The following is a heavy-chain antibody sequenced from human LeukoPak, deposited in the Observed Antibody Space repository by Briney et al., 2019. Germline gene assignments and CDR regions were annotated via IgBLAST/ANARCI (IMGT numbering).Heavy chain of an antibody. V-gene: IGHV3-23*01. CDR3: AKDLGAVAGFDY. CDR2: ISGSGGST. CDR1: GGSISSGGYY. J-gene: IGHJ4*02. Sequence: GTLSLTCTVSGGSISSGGYYWSWVRQAPGKGLEWVSAISGSGGSTYYADSVKGRFTISRDNSKNTLYLQMNSLRAEDTAVYYCAKDLGAVAGFDYWGQGTLVTVSS. D-gene: IGHD6-19*01.